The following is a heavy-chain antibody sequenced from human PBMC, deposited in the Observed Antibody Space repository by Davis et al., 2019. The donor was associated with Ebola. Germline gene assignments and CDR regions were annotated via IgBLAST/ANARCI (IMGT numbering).Heavy chain of an antibody. CDR2: ISWDGDNT. CDR1: GFTFDDYA. D-gene: IGHD5-18*01. V-gene: IGHV3-43D*03. CDR3: AKDISPDTGYTYGPIFDY. Sequence: GESLKISCAASGFTFDDYAMHWVRHVSGKGLEWVSLISWDGDNTYYADSVKGRFTISRDNSKNSLYLQMNSLRAEDTALYYCAKDISPDTGYTYGPIFDYWGQGTLVTVSS. J-gene: IGHJ4*02.